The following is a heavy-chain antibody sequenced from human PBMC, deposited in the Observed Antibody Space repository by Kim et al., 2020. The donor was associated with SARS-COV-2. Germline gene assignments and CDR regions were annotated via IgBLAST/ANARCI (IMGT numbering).Heavy chain of an antibody. Sequence: GGSLRLSCAASGFTFSSYGMHWVRQAPGKGLEWVAVISYDGSNKYYADSVKGRFTISRDNSKNTLYLQMNSLRAEDTAVYYCAKVLDYDFWSGYCCYYGMDVWGQGTTVTVSS. CDR2: ISYDGSNK. CDR1: GFTFSSYG. J-gene: IGHJ6*02. V-gene: IGHV3-30*18. D-gene: IGHD3-3*01. CDR3: AKVLDYDFWSGYCCYYGMDV.